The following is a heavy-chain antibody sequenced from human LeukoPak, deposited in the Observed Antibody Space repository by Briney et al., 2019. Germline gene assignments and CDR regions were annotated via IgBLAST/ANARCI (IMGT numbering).Heavy chain of an antibody. V-gene: IGHV3-73*01. CDR1: GFTLGHYE. CDR3: TGNYYGSGSYADFDY. J-gene: IGHJ4*02. Sequence: GGSLRLSCEVSGFTLGHYEMNWVRQAPGKGLEWVGRIRSTANGYATAYAASVEGRFTISRDDSKNTAYLQMDSLKTEDTAVYYCTGNYYGSGSYADFDYWGQGTLVTVSS. CDR2: IRSTANGYAT. D-gene: IGHD3-10*01.